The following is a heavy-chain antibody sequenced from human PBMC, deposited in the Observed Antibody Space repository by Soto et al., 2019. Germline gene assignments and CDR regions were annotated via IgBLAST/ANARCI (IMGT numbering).Heavy chain of an antibody. J-gene: IGHJ4*02. V-gene: IGHV3-48*02. Sequence: EVHLVVSGGGLVQPGGSLRLSCAASGFTFSSYSLNWVRQAPGKGLEWVSYITSSGTTVYYADSVRGRFTISRDTAKNSLYLQMNSLRDDDTSVYYCARGSSNWAYYFDFWGQGTLVTVSS. CDR1: GFTFSSYS. CDR3: ARGSSNWAYYFDF. D-gene: IGHD6-13*01. CDR2: ITSSGTTV.